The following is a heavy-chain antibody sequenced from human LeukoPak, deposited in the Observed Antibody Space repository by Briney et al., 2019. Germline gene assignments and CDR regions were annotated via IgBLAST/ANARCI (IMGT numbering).Heavy chain of an antibody. Sequence: SETLSLTCTVSGGSISSSSYYWGWIRQPPGKGLEWIGSIYYSGSTYYNPSLKGRVTISVDTSKNQFSLKLSSVTAADTAAYYCARIAAETYYYYYGMDVWGQGTTVTVSS. CDR3: ARIAAETYYYYYGMDV. J-gene: IGHJ6*02. CDR2: IYYSGST. D-gene: IGHD6-13*01. CDR1: GGSISSSSYY. V-gene: IGHV4-39*01.